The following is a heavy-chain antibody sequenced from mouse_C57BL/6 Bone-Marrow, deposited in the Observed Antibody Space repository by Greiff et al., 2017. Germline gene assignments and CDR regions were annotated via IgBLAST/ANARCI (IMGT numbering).Heavy chain of an antibody. D-gene: IGHD3-1*01. CDR2: IDPSDSET. J-gene: IGHJ2*01. CDR1: GYTFTSYW. CDR3: ARRGILRHGDY. V-gene: IGHV1-52*01. Sequence: QVQLQQPGAELVRPGSSVKLSCKASGYTFTSYWMHWVKQRPIQGLEWIGNIDPSDSETHYNQKFKDKATLTVDKSSSTAYMQLSSLTSEDSAVYYCARRGILRHGDYWGQGTTLTVSS.